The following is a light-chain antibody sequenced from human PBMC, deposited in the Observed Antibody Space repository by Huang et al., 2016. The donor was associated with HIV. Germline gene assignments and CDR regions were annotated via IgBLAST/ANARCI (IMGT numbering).Light chain of an antibody. CDR3: QQRSKWLS. J-gene: IGKJ4*01. V-gene: IGKV3-11*01. CDR2: VAS. Sequence: IVLTQSPPTLSIYPGERVTLSCRASQSVGDYVAWYQQKSGQAPRLLIYVASQRASGVSARFSGSGSGTEFILTISSLEPEDYAVYYCQQRSKWLSFGGGTKVEIK. CDR1: QSVGDY.